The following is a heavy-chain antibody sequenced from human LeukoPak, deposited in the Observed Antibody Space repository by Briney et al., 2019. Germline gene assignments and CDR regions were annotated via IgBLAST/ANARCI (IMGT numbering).Heavy chain of an antibody. CDR2: IIPILGIA. Sequence: GASVKVSCKASGGTFTSYGISWVRQAPGQGLEWMGGIIPILGIANYAQKFQGRVTITADKSTSTAYMELSSLRSEDTAVYYCGTLDYCSGSHPFDYWGQGTLVTVSS. V-gene: IGHV1-69*10. CDR1: GGTFTSYG. CDR3: GTLDYCSGSHPFDY. J-gene: IGHJ4*02. D-gene: IGHD3-10*01.